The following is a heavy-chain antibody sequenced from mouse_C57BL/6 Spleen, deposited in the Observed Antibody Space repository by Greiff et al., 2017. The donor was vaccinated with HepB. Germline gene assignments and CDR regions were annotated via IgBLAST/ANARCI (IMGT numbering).Heavy chain of an antibody. D-gene: IGHD1-1*01. V-gene: IGHV1-52*01. Sequence: QVQLQQPGAELVRPGSSVKLSCKASGYTFTSYWMHWVKQRPIQGLEWIGNIDPSDSETHYNQKFKDKATLTVDKSSSTAYMQLSSLTSEDSAVYYCAREIIPTVVAHFDYWGQGTTLTVSS. CDR2: IDPSDSET. CDR1: GYTFTSYW. CDR3: AREIIPTVVAHFDY. J-gene: IGHJ2*01.